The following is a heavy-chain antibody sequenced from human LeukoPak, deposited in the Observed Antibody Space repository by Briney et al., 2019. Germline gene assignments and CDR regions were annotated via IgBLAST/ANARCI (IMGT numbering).Heavy chain of an antibody. CDR2: IIPIFGTA. CDR1: GGTFSSYA. Sequence: SVKVSCKASGGTFSSYAISWVRQAPGQGLEWMGGIIPIFGTANYAQKFQGRVTITADASTSTAYMELSSLRSEDTAVYYCARGGYFYGSGTYYNYYFDYWGQGTLVTVSS. J-gene: IGHJ4*02. CDR3: ARGGYFYGSGTYYNYYFDY. V-gene: IGHV1-69*13. D-gene: IGHD3-10*01.